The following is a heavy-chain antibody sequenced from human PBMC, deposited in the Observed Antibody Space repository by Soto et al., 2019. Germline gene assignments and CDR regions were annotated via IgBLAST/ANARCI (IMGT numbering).Heavy chain of an antibody. V-gene: IGHV3-30-3*01. J-gene: IGHJ4*02. D-gene: IGHD5-12*01. CDR2: ISYDGSNK. Sequence: QVQLVESGGGVVQPGRSLRLSCAASGFTFSSYAMHWVRQAPGKGLEWVAVISYDGSNKYYADSVKGRFTISRDNSKNTLDLQMNSLRAEDTAVYYCARDPVSPLKSPIVATTRGYFDYWGQGTLVTVSS. CDR1: GFTFSSYA. CDR3: ARDPVSPLKSPIVATTRGYFDY.